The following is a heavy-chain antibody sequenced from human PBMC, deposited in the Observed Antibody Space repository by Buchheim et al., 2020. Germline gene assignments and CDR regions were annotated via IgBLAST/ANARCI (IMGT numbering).Heavy chain of an antibody. CDR3: AKSHYYDSSGYYDSYWYFDL. CDR1: GFTFSSYA. J-gene: IGHJ2*01. Sequence: QVQLVESGGGVVQPERSLRLSCAASGFTFSSYAMHWVRQAPGKGLEWVAVISYDGSNKYYADSVKGRFTISRDNSKNTLYLQMNSLRAEDTAVYYCAKSHYYDSSGYYDSYWYFDLWGRGTL. D-gene: IGHD3-22*01. V-gene: IGHV3-30-3*02. CDR2: ISYDGSNK.